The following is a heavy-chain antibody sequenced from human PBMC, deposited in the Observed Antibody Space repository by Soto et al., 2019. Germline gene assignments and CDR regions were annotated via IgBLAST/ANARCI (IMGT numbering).Heavy chain of an antibody. CDR1: EYSFTTYW. Sequence: GESLKISCKGSEYSFTTYWISWVRQMPGKGLEWMGRIDPSDSYTSYSPSFQGHVTISADKSISTAYLQWSSLRASDTAMYYCARLGGSGGSYYYGLDVWGQGTTVTVSS. J-gene: IGHJ6*02. CDR2: IDPSDSYT. D-gene: IGHD3-10*01. V-gene: IGHV5-10-1*01. CDR3: ARLGGSGGSYYYGLDV.